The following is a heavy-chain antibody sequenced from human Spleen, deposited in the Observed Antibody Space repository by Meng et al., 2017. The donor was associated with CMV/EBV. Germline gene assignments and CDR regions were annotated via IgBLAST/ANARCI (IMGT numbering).Heavy chain of an antibody. Sequence: GESLKISCAASGFTVSSNYMSWVRQAPGKGLEWVSVIYSGGSTYYADSVKGRFTISRDNAKNTLYLQMNSLRAEDTAVYYCARGRGITIFGVVPPSGFDPWGQGTLVTVSS. CDR3: ARGRGITIFGVVPPSGFDP. D-gene: IGHD3-3*01. J-gene: IGHJ5*02. CDR2: IYSGGST. CDR1: GFTVSSNY. V-gene: IGHV3-66*01.